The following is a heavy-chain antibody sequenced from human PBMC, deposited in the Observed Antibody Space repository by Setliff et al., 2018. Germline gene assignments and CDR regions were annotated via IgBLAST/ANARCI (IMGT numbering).Heavy chain of an antibody. D-gene: IGHD6-13*01. CDR1: GFTLNNYA. CDR2: ISASGGTT. J-gene: IGHJ4*02. CDR3: ARDSYTSPDY. V-gene: IGHV3-23*01. Sequence: GGSLRLSCAASGFTLNNYAMSWVRQAPGKGLEWVSIISASGGTTYYADSVKGRFTISSDNAKNTLYLQMNSLGAEDTAVYYCARDSYTSPDYWGQGTLVTVSS.